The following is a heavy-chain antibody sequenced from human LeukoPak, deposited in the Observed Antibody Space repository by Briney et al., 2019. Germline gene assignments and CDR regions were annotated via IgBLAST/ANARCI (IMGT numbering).Heavy chain of an antibody. J-gene: IGHJ4*02. Sequence: LPGGSLRLSCAASGFTFNNYALSWVRQAPGMGLEWVSSISGSGGNTYYADSVKGRFTISRDNSKNALYLQMNSLRAEDTAQYYCAKGLYYDLLTGYFHWGQGTLVTVSS. CDR2: ISGSGGNT. V-gene: IGHV3-23*01. CDR3: AKGLYYDLLTGYFH. D-gene: IGHD3-9*01. CDR1: GFTFNNYA.